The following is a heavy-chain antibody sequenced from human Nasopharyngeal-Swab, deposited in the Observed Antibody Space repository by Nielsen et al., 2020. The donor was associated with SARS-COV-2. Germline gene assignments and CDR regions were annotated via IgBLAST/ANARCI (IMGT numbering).Heavy chain of an antibody. V-gene: IGHV3-15*01. D-gene: IGHD4-17*01. J-gene: IGHJ4*02. CDR2: SKRKTDGGTT. Sequence: GGSLRLSCAASGFTFSNAWMSWVRQVPGKGLEWVGRSKRKTDGGTTDYAAPVKGRFTISRDDSKNTLYLQMNSLKTEDTAVYYCTTDLHDYGDLDYWGQGTLVTVSS. CDR1: GFTFSNAW. CDR3: TTDLHDYGDLDY.